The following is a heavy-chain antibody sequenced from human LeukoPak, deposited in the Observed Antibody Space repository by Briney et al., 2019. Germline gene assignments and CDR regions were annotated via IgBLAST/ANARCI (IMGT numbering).Heavy chain of an antibody. Sequence: ASVKVSCKASGYTFTSYGFSWVWLAPGQGLEWMGWISAYNGNTNYAQKLQGRVTMTTDTSTSTAYMELRSLRSDDTAVYYCARDCSSTSCYFDYWGQGTLVTVSS. CDR1: GYTFTSYG. D-gene: IGHD2-2*01. CDR2: ISAYNGNT. V-gene: IGHV1-18*01. J-gene: IGHJ4*02. CDR3: ARDCSSTSCYFDY.